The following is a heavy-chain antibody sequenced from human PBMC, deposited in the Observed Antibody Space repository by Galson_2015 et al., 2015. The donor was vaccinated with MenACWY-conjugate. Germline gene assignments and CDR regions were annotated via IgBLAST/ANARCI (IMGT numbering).Heavy chain of an antibody. CDR1: GFTFSSYR. CDR2: INSDGSST. Sequence: SLRLSCAASGFTFSSYRMHWVRHGPGKGLVWVSRINSDGSSTNYADSVKGRFTISRDNAKNTLYLQMNSLRAEDTAVYYCARGGQGLEAAEDNWFDPWGQGTLVTVSS. V-gene: IGHV3-74*01. CDR3: ARGGQGLEAAEDNWFDP. D-gene: IGHD6-13*01. J-gene: IGHJ5*02.